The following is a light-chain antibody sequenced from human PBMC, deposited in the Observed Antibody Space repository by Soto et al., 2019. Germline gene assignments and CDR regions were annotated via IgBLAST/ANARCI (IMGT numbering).Light chain of an antibody. J-gene: IGLJ3*02. V-gene: IGLV2-14*01. CDR1: NRDIGAYNL. CDR3: ISYTTTSTLL. Sequence: QSALTQPASVSGSLGQSITISCTGSNRDIGAYNLVSWYQQYPDTAPKLIIYEVRNRPSGVSYRFTGSRSGNTASLTISALQADDESTFYCISYTTTSTLLFGGGTKVTVL. CDR2: EVR.